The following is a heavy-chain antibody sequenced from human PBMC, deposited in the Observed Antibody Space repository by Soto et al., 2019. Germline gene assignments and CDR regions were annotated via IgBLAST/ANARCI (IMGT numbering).Heavy chain of an antibody. CDR1: GFTFSSYC. CDR2: ISGSGDST. Sequence: GESLKISCAASGFTFSSYCMSWVRQAPGKGLEWVSAISGSGDSTYNTDSLKGRFIVSRDNSKNTLYLQMNSLRAEDTAVYYCARDFKAYYGYNIFEYWGRGTSVTVSS. V-gene: IGHV3-23*01. D-gene: IGHD3-3*01. J-gene: IGHJ4*02. CDR3: ARDFKAYYGYNIFEY.